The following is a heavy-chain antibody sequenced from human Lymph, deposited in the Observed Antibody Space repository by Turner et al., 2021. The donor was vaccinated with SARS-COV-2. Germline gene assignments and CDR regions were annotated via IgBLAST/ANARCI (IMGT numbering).Heavy chain of an antibody. CDR2: IIPILDIA. J-gene: IGHJ1*01. V-gene: IGHV1-69*04. CDR1: VGTFSSYG. CDR3: ARAMVRGVNAFAEYFQH. D-gene: IGHD3-10*01. Sequence: QVHLAQSAAEVTKPGPTVKVFCKACVGTFSSYGLSWVRQAPGQGIEWMGRIIPILDIANYAQKCQGRVTITANKSTSTAYMELSSLRSEDTALYYCARAMVRGVNAFAEYFQHWGQGTLVTVSS.